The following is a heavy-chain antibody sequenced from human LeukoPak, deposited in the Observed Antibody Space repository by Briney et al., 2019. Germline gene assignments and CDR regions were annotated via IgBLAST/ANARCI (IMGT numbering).Heavy chain of an antibody. CDR1: GGSISSNNCY. V-gene: IGHV4-39*01. CDR2: AYYSGGT. Sequence: SETLSLTCTVPGGSISSNNCYWAWIRQTPGKGLEWIGSAYYSGGTYYNPSLESRVTISVDTSKNQFSLKVSSVTAADTAVYYCTRRPLMTLTTSGYFDYWGQGTLVTVSS. J-gene: IGHJ4*02. D-gene: IGHD4-17*01. CDR3: TRRPLMTLTTSGYFDY.